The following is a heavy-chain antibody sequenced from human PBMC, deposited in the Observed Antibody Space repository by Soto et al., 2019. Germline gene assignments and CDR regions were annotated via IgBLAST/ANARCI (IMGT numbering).Heavy chain of an antibody. D-gene: IGHD2-21*02. J-gene: IGHJ6*02. V-gene: IGHV4-59*01. CDR3: ARDLWGYCGTDCYPLDV. Sequence: PSETLSLTSTVSGCSISGYYWSWIRPPPGKGLEWIGYMYNTGSTVYNPSFKSRFTISVDTSKNQFSLKLNSVTAADTAVYYCARDLWGYCGTDCYPLDVWGQGTTVT. CDR1: GCSISGYY. CDR2: MYNTGST.